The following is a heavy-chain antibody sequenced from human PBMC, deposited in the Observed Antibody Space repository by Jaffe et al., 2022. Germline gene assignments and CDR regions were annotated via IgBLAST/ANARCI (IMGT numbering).Heavy chain of an antibody. CDR1: GFTFSSYA. Sequence: EVQLVESGGGLVQPGGSLRLSCAASGFTFSSYAMHWVRQAPGKGLEYVSAISSNGGSTYYANSVKGRFTISRDNSKNTLYLQMGSLRAEDMAVYYCARPGCSSTSCYVIGRRHYYYYYMDVWGKGTTVTVSS. J-gene: IGHJ6*03. D-gene: IGHD2-2*01. CDR3: ARPGCSSTSCYVIGRRHYYYYYMDV. V-gene: IGHV3-64*01. CDR2: ISSNGGST.